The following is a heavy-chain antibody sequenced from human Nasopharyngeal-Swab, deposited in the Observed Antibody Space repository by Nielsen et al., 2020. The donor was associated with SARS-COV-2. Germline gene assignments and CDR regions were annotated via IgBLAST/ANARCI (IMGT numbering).Heavy chain of an antibody. Sequence: SVKVSCKASGYSFNKYIINWVRQAPGQGLEWMGWIDGNTGNPTYAQAFTGRFVFSLDTSVTTAFLQINSLKADDTGMYFCAGGIGYCTGGRCPDEGFDVWGQGTLVTVSS. D-gene: IGHD2-15*01. CDR1: GYSFNKYI. J-gene: IGHJ3*01. V-gene: IGHV7-4-1*02. CDR3: AGGIGYCTGGRCPDEGFDV. CDR2: IDGNTGNP.